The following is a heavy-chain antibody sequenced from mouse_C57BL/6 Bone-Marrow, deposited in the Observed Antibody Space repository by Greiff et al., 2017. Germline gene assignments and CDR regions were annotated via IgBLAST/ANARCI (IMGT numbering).Heavy chain of an antibody. Sequence: EVQLVESGPGLVKPSQSLSLTCSVTGYSITSGYYWNWIRQFPGNKLEWMGYISYDGSNNYNPSLKNRITITRDTSKNQFFLKLNSVTTEDTATYYCARDDYYFAYWGQGTLVTVSA. CDR1: GYSITSGYY. D-gene: IGHD1-1*01. V-gene: IGHV3-6*01. J-gene: IGHJ3*01. CDR2: ISYDGSN. CDR3: ARDDYYFAY.